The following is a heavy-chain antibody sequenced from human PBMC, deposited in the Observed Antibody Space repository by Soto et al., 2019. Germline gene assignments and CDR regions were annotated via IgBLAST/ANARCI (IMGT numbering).Heavy chain of an antibody. Sequence: RPLRLSCPASVFTFSNYWMHWFRQSPGKGLVWVSRLNRDGGSSYYADSVKGRFTISRDNAKNTMYLQMNSLGAEDTAVYYCASQLDLPGHIDYWGQGTLVTVS. J-gene: IGHJ4*02. CDR2: LNRDGGSS. D-gene: IGHD2-2*03. CDR1: VFTFSNYW. V-gene: IGHV3-74*01. CDR3: ASQLDLPGHIDY.